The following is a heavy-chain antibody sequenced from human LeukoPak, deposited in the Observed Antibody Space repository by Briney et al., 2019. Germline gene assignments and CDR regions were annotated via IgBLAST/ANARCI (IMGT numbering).Heavy chain of an antibody. V-gene: IGHV3-23*01. J-gene: IGHJ4*02. CDR1: GFTFSSYA. CDR2: ISGSGGST. Sequence: SGGSLRLSCAASGFTFSSYAMSWVRQAPGKGLEWVSAISGSGGSTYYADSVKGRFTISRDNSKNTLYLQMNSLRSEDTAIYYCARDQGDRVVTTYYDYWGQGTLVTVSS. D-gene: IGHD3-22*01. CDR3: ARDQGDRVVTTYYDY.